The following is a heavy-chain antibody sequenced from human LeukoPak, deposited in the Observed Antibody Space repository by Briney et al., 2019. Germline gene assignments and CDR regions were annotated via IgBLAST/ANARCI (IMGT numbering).Heavy chain of an antibody. CDR1: GGSISSSSYY. CDR2: IYYSGST. D-gene: IGHD1-26*01. J-gene: IGHJ4*02. Sequence: PSETLSLTCTVSGGSISSSSYYWGWIRQPPGKGLEWIGSIYYSGSTYYNPSLKSRVTISVDTSKNQFSLKLSSVTAADTAVYYCVRDRGEFSYSHDYWGQGTLVTVSS. CDR3: VRDRGEFSYSHDY. V-gene: IGHV4-39*07.